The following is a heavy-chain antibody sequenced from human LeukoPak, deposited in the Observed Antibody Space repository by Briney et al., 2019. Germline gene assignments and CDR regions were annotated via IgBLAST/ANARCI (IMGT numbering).Heavy chain of an antibody. J-gene: IGHJ4*02. V-gene: IGHV3-74*01. CDR1: GFTFSNYW. CDR2: INSDGSST. D-gene: IGHD5-18*01. Sequence: GGSLRLSCAASGFTFSNYWMHWVRQAPGKGLVWVSRINSDGSSTTYADSVKGRFTISRDNGRNTLYPQMNSLRAEDTAVYYCAREGRGYSYAFEYWGQGTLVTVSS. CDR3: AREGRGYSYAFEY.